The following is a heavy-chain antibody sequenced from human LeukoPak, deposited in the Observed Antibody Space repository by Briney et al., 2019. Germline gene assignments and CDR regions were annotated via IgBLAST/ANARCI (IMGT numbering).Heavy chain of an antibody. D-gene: IGHD2-2*01. CDR3: ARVSYCSSTSCLVP. Sequence: SSVKVSCKASGGTFSSYAISWVRQAPGQGLEWMGWINPNSGGTNYAQKFQGRVTMTRDTSISTAYMELSRLRSDDTAVYYCARVSYCSSTSCLVPWGQGTLVTVSS. CDR1: GGTFSSYA. CDR2: INPNSGGT. J-gene: IGHJ5*02. V-gene: IGHV1-2*02.